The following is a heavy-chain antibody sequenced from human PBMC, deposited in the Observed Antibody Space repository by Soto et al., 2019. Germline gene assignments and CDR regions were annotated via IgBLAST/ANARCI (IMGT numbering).Heavy chain of an antibody. CDR2: INAGNGNT. V-gene: IGHV1-3*01. J-gene: IGHJ6*02. Sequence: ASVKVSCKASGYTFTSYAMHWVRQAPGQRLEWMGWINAGNGNTKYSQKFQGRVTITRDTSASTAYMELSSLRSEDTAVYYCARDHVVVVAAAYYYYGMDVWGQGTTVTSP. CDR3: ARDHVVVVAAAYYYYGMDV. D-gene: IGHD2-15*01. CDR1: GYTFTSYA.